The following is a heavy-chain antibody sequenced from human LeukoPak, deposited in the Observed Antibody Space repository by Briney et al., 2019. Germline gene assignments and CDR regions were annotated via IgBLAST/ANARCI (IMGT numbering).Heavy chain of an antibody. J-gene: IGHJ6*02. CDR3: AKPPPGAADYYYYGMDV. Sequence: GGSLRLSCAASGFTFSSYAMSWFRQAPGKGLEWVSAISGSGGSTYYADSVKGRFTISRDNSKNTLYLQMNSLRAEDTAVYYCAKPPPGAADYYYYGMDVWGQGTTVTVSS. CDR2: ISGSGGST. CDR1: GFTFSSYA. V-gene: IGHV3-23*01. D-gene: IGHD7-27*01.